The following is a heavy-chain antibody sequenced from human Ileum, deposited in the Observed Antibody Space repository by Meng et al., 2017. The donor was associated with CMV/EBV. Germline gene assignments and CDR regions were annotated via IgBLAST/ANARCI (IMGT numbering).Heavy chain of an antibody. V-gene: IGHV3-21*01. CDR1: GFSFRSYS. CDR2: ISSSSSYR. D-gene: IGHD6-19*01. Sequence: GESLKISCAASGFSFRSYSMNWVRQAPGKGLECVSVISSSSSYRYYADSVKGRFTISRDNAKNSLYLQMNSLRVEDTAVYYCASHIAMAENYWGQGTLVTVSS. J-gene: IGHJ4*02. CDR3: ASHIAMAENY.